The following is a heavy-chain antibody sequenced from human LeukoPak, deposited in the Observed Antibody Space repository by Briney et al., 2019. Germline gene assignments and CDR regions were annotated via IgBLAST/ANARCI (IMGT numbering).Heavy chain of an antibody. J-gene: IGHJ4*02. CDR3: ARGLRWDPTGDFDY. V-gene: IGHV3-21*01. Sequence: PGGSLRLSCAASGFTFSSYEMNWVRQAPGKGLEWVSSISSSSSYIYYADSVKGRFTISRDNAKNSLYLQMNSLRAEDTAVYYCARGLRWDPTGDFDYWGQGTLVTVSS. CDR1: GFTFSSYE. CDR2: ISSSSSYI. D-gene: IGHD1-26*01.